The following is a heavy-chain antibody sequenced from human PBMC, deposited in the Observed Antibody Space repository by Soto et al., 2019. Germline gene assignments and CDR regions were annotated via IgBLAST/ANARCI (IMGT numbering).Heavy chain of an antibody. CDR2: ISGHNGDT. V-gene: IGHV1-18*04. Sequence: QVQLVQSGAEVKKPGASVKVSCKASGYSFTNYGISWVRQAPGQGPEWMGWISGHNGDTNHPQSLQGRVTMTTDTSRNTASMELRSLRSDDTAVYYCASHRFNYYDNTVYYYFDYWGQGTLVTVSS. J-gene: IGHJ4*02. CDR3: ASHRFNYYDNTVYYYFDY. CDR1: GYSFTNYG. D-gene: IGHD3-22*01.